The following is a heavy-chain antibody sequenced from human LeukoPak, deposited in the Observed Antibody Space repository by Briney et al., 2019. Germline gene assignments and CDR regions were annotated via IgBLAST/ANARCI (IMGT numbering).Heavy chain of an antibody. Sequence: SETLSLTCSVSGGSIGTNYWTWIRQPPGKGLEYIGYMYYTGATNYNPSLKSRVTISVDTSKNQFSLKLSSVTAADTAVHFCAKYRNSGWVIDKWGQGTLVTVSS. CDR3: AKYRNSGWVIDK. CDR1: GGSIGTNY. D-gene: IGHD6-19*01. J-gene: IGHJ4*02. V-gene: IGHV4-59*08. CDR2: MYYTGAT.